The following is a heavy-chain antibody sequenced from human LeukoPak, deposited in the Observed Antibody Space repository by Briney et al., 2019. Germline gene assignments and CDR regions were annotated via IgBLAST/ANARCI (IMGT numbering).Heavy chain of an antibody. D-gene: IGHD6-13*01. J-gene: IGHJ4*02. CDR3: ARTIAAAGTLGLDY. Sequence: ASVKVSCKASGYTFTSYYMHWVRQAPGQGLEWMGIINPSGGSTSYAQKCQGRVTMTRDMSTSTVYKELSSLRSEDTAVYYCARTIAAAGTLGLDYWGQGTLVTVSS. V-gene: IGHV1-46*01. CDR1: GYTFTSYY. CDR2: INPSGGST.